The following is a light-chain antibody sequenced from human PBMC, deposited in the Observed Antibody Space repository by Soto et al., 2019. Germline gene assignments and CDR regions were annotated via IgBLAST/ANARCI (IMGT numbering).Light chain of an antibody. Sequence: EIVWTQSPGTLSLSPGERATLSCRASQNVNTRDSAWYQQRPGQATKLLIYATSSRATGIPDRFSGSGSGTDFTLTISRLEPEDFAVYYCQQYDDSDRYIFGQGTNLEIK. V-gene: IGKV3-20*01. CDR2: ATS. CDR3: QQYDDSDRYI. CDR1: QNVNTRD. J-gene: IGKJ2*01.